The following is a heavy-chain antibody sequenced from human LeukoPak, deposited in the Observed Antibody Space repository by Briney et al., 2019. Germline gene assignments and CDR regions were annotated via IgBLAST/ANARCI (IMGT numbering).Heavy chain of an antibody. V-gene: IGHV5-51*01. CDR2: IYPGDSDT. CDR1: GYSFISYW. Sequence: GESLKISCKGSGYSFISYWIGWVRQMPGKGLEWMGIIYPGDSDTRYSPSFQGQVTISADKSISTAYLQWSSLKASDTAMYYCATLGYCSGGSCGVFDYWGQGTLVTVSS. CDR3: ATLGYCSGGSCGVFDY. J-gene: IGHJ4*02. D-gene: IGHD2-15*01.